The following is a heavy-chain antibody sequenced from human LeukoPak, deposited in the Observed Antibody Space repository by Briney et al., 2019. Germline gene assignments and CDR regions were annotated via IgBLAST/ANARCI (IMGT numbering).Heavy chain of an antibody. Sequence: KTSETLSLTCTVSGGSISSGDYYWSWIRQPPGKGLEWIGYIYYSGSTYYNPSLKSRVTISVDTSKNQFFLKLSSVTAADTAVYYCAATYYDFWSGYPPGWFDPWGQGTQVTVSS. V-gene: IGHV4-30-4*08. CDR2: IYYSGST. CDR3: AATYYDFWSGYPPGWFDP. CDR1: GGSISSGDYY. J-gene: IGHJ5*02. D-gene: IGHD3-3*01.